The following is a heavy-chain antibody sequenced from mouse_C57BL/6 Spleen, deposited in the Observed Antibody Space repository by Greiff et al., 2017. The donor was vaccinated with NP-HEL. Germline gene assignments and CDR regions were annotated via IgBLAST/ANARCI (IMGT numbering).Heavy chain of an antibody. V-gene: IGHV1-72*01. CDR1: GYTFTSYW. D-gene: IGHD1-1*01. CDR3: ARDTTVVGGY. CDR2: IDPNSGGT. J-gene: IGHJ2*01. Sequence: QVQLQQPGAELVKPGASVKLSCKASGYTFTSYWMHWVKQRPGRGLEWIGRIDPNSGGTKYTEKFKSKATLTVDKPSSTAYLQLSSLTSEDAAVYDCARDTTVVGGYWGQGTTLTVSS.